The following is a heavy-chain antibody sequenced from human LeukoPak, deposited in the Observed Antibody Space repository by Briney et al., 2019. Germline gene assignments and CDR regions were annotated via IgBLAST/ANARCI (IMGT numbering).Heavy chain of an antibody. V-gene: IGHV4-61*02. CDR1: GGSISIGSYY. CDR2: IYTSGST. D-gene: IGHD6-13*01. CDR3: ARERGIAAALYYFDY. Sequence: SETLSLTCTVSGGSISIGSYYWSWIRQPAGKGLEWIGRIYTSGSTNYNPSLKSRVTISVDTSKNQFSLKLSSVTAADTAVYYCARERGIAAALYYFDYWGQGTLVTVSS. J-gene: IGHJ4*02.